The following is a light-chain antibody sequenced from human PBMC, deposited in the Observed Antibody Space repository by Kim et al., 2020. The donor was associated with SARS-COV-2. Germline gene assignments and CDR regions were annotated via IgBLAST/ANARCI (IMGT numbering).Light chain of an antibody. V-gene: IGKV3-15*01. Sequence: EIVMTQSPATLSVSPGERATLSCRASQSVSSNLAWYQQKPGQAPRLLIYGASTRATGISARFSGSASGTEFTLTISNLQSEDFAVYYCQQYYNWPPYTFGQGTKLEIK. CDR1: QSVSSN. CDR2: GAS. CDR3: QQYYNWPPYT. J-gene: IGKJ2*01.